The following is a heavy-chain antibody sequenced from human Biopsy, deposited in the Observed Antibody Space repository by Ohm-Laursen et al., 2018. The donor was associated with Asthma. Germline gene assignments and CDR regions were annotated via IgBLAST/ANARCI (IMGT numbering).Heavy chain of an antibody. J-gene: IGHJ4*02. Sequence: SLRLSCTASGFTFHNYVMHWVRQAPGKGLEWVAGIFFDGSNKYYADSVKGRFTISRDNSKDTLYLQVNSLRGDDTAVYYCARGKTWGHSYYFDCWGQGTLVTVSS. CDR1: GFTFHNYV. CDR2: IFFDGSNK. CDR3: ARGKTWGHSYYFDC. V-gene: IGHV3-30-3*01. D-gene: IGHD7-27*01.